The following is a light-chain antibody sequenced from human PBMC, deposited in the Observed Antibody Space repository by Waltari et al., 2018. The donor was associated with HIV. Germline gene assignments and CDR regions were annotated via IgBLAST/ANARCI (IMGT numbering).Light chain of an antibody. J-gene: IGLJ1*01. V-gene: IGLV2-14*01. Sequence: QSALTQPASVSGSPGQSITISCTGYSSDVGAYNYLSWYQQHPGKAPKLVIYDVSNRPSGVSNRFSGSKSGNTASLTISGLQTEDEADYYCNSYSTTYTPCVFGTGTRVTVL. CDR3: NSYSTTYTPCV. CDR2: DVS. CDR1: SSDVGAYNY.